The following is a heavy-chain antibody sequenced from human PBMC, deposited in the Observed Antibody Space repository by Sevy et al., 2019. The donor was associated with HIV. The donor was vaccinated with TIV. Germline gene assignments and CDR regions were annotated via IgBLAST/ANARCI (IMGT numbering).Heavy chain of an antibody. CDR1: GYTFTGYS. CDR2: INPNSGGT. V-gene: IGHV1-2*02. D-gene: IGHD3-22*01. Sequence: ASVKVSCKASGYTFTGYSMHWVRQAPGQGLEWMGWINPNSGGTNYAQMFQGRVTMTRDTSISTAYMELSRLTSDDTAVYFCARVWNSDYYDNTGPNWFDPWGQGTLVTVSS. CDR3: ARVWNSDYYDNTGPNWFDP. J-gene: IGHJ5*02.